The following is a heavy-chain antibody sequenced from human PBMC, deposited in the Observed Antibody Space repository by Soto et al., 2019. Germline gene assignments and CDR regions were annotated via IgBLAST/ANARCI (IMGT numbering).Heavy chain of an antibody. V-gene: IGHV3-13*01. Sequence: GGSLRLSCAASGFTFSSYDMHWVRQATGKGLEWVSAIGTAGDTYYPGSVKGRFTISRENAKNSLYLQMNSLRAEDTAVYYCARGNIWFGELLRLGYGMDVWGQGTTVTVSS. D-gene: IGHD3-10*01. CDR1: GFTFSSYD. J-gene: IGHJ6*02. CDR3: ARGNIWFGELLRLGYGMDV. CDR2: IGTAGDT.